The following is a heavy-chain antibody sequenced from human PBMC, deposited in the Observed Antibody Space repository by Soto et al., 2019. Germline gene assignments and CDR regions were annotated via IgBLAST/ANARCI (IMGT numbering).Heavy chain of an antibody. CDR2: ICHSGTT. CDR1: GYSIRGGYN. V-gene: IGHV4-38-2*01. CDR3: TRGGARWIPYS. Sequence: PSETLSLTCAVSGYSIRGGYNLGWIRHPPGKGLEWIASICHSGTTFYNPSLRSRVTISVDTTRKEFSLNLSCVTAADTAVYFCTRGGARWIPYSGGQGTLLTLSS. D-gene: IGHD5-12*01. J-gene: IGHJ5*01.